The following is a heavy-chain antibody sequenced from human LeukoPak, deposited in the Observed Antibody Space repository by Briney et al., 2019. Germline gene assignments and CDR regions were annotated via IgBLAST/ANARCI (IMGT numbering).Heavy chain of an antibody. D-gene: IGHD3-10*01. Sequence: GASVKVSCKASGYTFTSYGISWVRQAPGQGLEWMGWISAYNGKTNYAQKLQGRVTMTTDTSTSTAYMELRSLRSDDTAVYYCARARTSRITMVRGVIITPNNFDYWGQGTLVTVSS. CDR1: GYTFTSYG. CDR2: ISAYNGKT. CDR3: ARARTSRITMVRGVIITPNNFDY. J-gene: IGHJ4*02. V-gene: IGHV1-18*01.